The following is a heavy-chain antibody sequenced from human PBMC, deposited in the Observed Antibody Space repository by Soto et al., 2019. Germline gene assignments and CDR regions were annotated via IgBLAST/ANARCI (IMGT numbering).Heavy chain of an antibody. CDR2: INHSGST. V-gene: IGHV4-34*01. Sequence: PSETLSLTCAVYGGSFSGYYWSWIRQPPGKGLEWIGEINHSGSTNYNPSLKSRVTISVDTSKNQFSLKLSSVTAADTAVYYCASVNYYYGSGSYSKGPYYYYGMDVWGQGTTVTV. D-gene: IGHD3-10*01. J-gene: IGHJ6*02. CDR3: ASVNYYYGSGSYSKGPYYYYGMDV. CDR1: GGSFSGYY.